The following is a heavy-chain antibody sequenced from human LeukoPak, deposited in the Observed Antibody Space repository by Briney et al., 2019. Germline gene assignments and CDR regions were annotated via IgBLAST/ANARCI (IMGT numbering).Heavy chain of an antibody. J-gene: IGHJ4*02. CDR2: ADGSGAST. D-gene: IGHD6-6*01. V-gene: IGHV3-23*01. Sequence: GGSLRLSCIASGFTLRNYAMSWVRQAPGKGLVWISAADGSGASTYYADSVRGRFSVSRDNSKNTLYLQMNSLRAEDTAVYYCAKDRPNGFDYWGQGTLVTVSS. CDR1: GFTLRNYA. CDR3: AKDRPNGFDY.